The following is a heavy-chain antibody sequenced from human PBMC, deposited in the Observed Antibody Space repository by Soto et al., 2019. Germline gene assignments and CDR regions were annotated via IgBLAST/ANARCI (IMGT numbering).Heavy chain of an antibody. V-gene: IGHV3-33*01. CDR1: GFTFSSYG. CDR2: IWYDGSNK. J-gene: IGHJ6*02. CDR3: ARELSGYSYGQYYYAMDV. D-gene: IGHD5-18*01. Sequence: GGSLRLACAASGFTFSSYGMHWVRQAPGKGLEWVAVIWYDGSNKYYADSVKGRFTISRDNSKNTLYLQMNSLRAEDTAVYYCARELSGYSYGQYYYAMDVWGQGTTVTVSS.